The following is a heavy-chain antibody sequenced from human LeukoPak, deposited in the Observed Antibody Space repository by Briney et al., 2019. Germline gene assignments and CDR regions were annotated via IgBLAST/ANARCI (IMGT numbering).Heavy chain of an antibody. CDR3: AKYNSDWYDDY. Sequence: GGSLRLSCAASGFTFYSYAMTWVRQAPVKGLEWVSAISGSGGSTYYADSVKGRFTISRDNSKNTLYLQMSSLRAEDTALYYCAKYNSDWYDDYWGQGTLVTVSS. CDR1: GFTFYSYA. V-gene: IGHV3-23*01. J-gene: IGHJ4*02. CDR2: ISGSGGST. D-gene: IGHD6-19*01.